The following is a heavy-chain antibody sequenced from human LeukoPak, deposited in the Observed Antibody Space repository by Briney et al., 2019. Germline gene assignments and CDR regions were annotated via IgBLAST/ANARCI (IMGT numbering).Heavy chain of an antibody. CDR1: GYTFTSYG. J-gene: IGHJ6*03. D-gene: IGHD3-10*01. Sequence: ASVKASCKASGYTFTSYGISWVRQAPGQGLEWMGWISAYNGNTNYAQKLQGRVTMTTDTSTSTAYMEPRSLRSDDTAVYYCARGFVGSGSSSYYYYMDVWGKGTTVTVSS. V-gene: IGHV1-18*01. CDR2: ISAYNGNT. CDR3: ARGFVGSGSSSYYYYMDV.